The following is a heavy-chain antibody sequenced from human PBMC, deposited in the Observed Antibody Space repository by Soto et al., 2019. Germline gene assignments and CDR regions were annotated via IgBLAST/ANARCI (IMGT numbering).Heavy chain of an antibody. CDR3: ARDGCSGGSCYSNWFDP. CDR1: GYTFTGYY. D-gene: IGHD2-15*01. V-gene: IGHV1-2*02. CDR2: INPNSGGT. Sequence: ASVKVSCKASGYTFTGYYMHRVRQAPGQGLEWMGWINPNSGGTNYAQKFQGRVTMTRDTSISTAYMELSRLRSDDTAVYYCARDGCSGGSCYSNWFDPWGQGTLVTVSS. J-gene: IGHJ5*02.